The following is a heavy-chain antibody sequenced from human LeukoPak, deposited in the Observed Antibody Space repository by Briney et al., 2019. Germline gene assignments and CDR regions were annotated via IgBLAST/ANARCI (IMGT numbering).Heavy chain of an antibody. V-gene: IGHV4-4*07. CDR3: ARRLWGTVKIWHFDL. CDR2: IYSTGSA. J-gene: IGHJ2*01. D-gene: IGHD3-16*01. Sequence: PSETLSLTCTVSGGSISSYYWSWIRQPAGKGLEWIGRIYSTGSANYNPSLKSRVTMSVDTSKNQFSLKLSSVTAADTAVYYRARRLWGTVKIWHFDLWGRGTLVTVSS. CDR1: GGSISSYY.